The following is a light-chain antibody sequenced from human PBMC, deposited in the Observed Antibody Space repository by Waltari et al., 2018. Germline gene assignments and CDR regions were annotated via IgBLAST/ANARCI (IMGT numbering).Light chain of an antibody. J-gene: IGKJ5*01. CDR2: WAS. CDR3: QQHYTAPIT. CDR1: QRVLHRLKNTNS. Sequence: DIVMTQSPDSLAVSLGERATINCKSSQRVLHRLKNTNSLAWYQQKPGQPLKLHMYWASTRESGVPDRFSGSGSGTDFTLTISSLQAEDVAVYYCQQHYTAPITFGQGTRLDIK. V-gene: IGKV4-1*01.